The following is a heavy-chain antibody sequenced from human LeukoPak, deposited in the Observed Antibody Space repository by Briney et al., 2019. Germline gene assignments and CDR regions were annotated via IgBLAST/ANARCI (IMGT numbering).Heavy chain of an antibody. Sequence: SQTLSLTCAIPGDSVSSNTAAWNWIRQSPSRGLEWLGRTYYRSKWYYDYAVSLKSRITIYPDTSKNQFSLQLNSVTPEDTAVYYCATSTPSDWYPFDYWGQGTLVTVSS. CDR2: TYYRSKWYY. D-gene: IGHD6-19*01. J-gene: IGHJ4*02. CDR1: GDSVSSNTAA. V-gene: IGHV6-1*01. CDR3: ATSTPSDWYPFDY.